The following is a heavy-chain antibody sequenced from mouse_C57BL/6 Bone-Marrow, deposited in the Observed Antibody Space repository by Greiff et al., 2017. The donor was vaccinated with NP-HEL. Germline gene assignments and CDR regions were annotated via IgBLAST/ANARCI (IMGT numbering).Heavy chain of an antibody. CDR3: ARGYDGYTWFAY. J-gene: IGHJ3*01. D-gene: IGHD2-3*01. CDR1: GFTFSSYA. Sequence: EVQLVESGGGLVKPGGSLKLSCAASGFTFSSYAMSWVRQTPEKRLEWVATISDGGSYTYYPDNVKGRFTISRDNAKNNLYLQMSHLKSEDTAMYYCARGYDGYTWFAYWGQGTLVTVSA. V-gene: IGHV5-4*01. CDR2: ISDGGSYT.